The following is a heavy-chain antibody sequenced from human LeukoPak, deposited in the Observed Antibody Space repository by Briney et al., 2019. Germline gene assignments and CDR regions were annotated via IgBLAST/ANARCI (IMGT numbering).Heavy chain of an antibody. CDR3: ARDAIAVAGTRYFDY. J-gene: IGHJ4*02. V-gene: IGHV4-38-2*02. CDR2: IYHSGST. D-gene: IGHD6-19*01. Sequence: SETLSLTCTVSGYSISSGYYWGWIRQPPGKGLEWIGSIYHSGSTYYNPSLKSRVTISVDTSKNQFSLKLSSVTAADTAVYYCARDAIAVAGTRYFDYWGQGTLVTVSS. CDR1: GYSISSGYY.